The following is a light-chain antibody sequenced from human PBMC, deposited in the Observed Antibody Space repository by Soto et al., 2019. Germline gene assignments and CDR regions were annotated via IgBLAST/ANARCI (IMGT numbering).Light chain of an antibody. V-gene: IGKV4-1*01. J-gene: IGKJ5*01. Sequence: DIVMTQSPDSLAVSLGERATINCKSSQSVLYSSNNKNYLAWYQQKPGQPPKLLIYWASTRESGVPDRFSGIGSGKDFTLTISSLQAEDVAVYYCQQYYSTPITFGQGTRLEIK. CDR2: WAS. CDR1: QSVLYSSNNKNY. CDR3: QQYYSTPIT.